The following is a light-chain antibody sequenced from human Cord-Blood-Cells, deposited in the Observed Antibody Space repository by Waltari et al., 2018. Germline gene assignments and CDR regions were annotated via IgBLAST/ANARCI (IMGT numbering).Light chain of an antibody. CDR3: QQYKSYSRT. Sequence: DIQMTQSPSTLSASVGDRVTITCRASQSISIWLAWYQQKPGKAPKLLIYEESSLEIGVPSRFSVSVSGTECTLTISSLQPDDFATYYCQQYKSYSRTFGQGTKLEIK. V-gene: IGKV1-5*03. CDR2: EES. J-gene: IGKJ2*01. CDR1: QSISIW.